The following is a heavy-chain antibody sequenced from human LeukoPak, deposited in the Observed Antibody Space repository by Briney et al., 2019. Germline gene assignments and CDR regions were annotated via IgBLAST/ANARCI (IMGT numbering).Heavy chain of an antibody. CDR3: ARGTRGGNWFDP. D-gene: IGHD3-16*01. V-gene: IGHV4-59*12. J-gene: IGHJ5*02. Sequence: PSETLSLTCNVSGGSISSYYWSWIRQPPGKGLEWIGYVYYSGSTNYNPSLKSRVTISVDTSKNQFSLRLSSVTAADTAVYYCARGTRGGNWFDPWGQGTLVTVSS. CDR1: GGSISSYY. CDR2: VYYSGST.